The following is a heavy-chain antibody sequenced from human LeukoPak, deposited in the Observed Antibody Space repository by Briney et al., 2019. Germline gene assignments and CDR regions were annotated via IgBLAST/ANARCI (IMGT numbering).Heavy chain of an antibody. CDR2: IRYDGSNK. CDR3: AKDPYRIAVAGTGPDY. Sequence: TGGSLTLFCAASGFTGSSYGMHWLRQAPGKGLERVAFIRYDGSNKYYADSVKGRFTISRDNSKNTLYLQMNSLRAEDTAVYYCAKDPYRIAVAGTGPDYWGQGTLVTVSS. V-gene: IGHV3-30*02. D-gene: IGHD6-19*01. J-gene: IGHJ4*02. CDR1: GFTGSSYG.